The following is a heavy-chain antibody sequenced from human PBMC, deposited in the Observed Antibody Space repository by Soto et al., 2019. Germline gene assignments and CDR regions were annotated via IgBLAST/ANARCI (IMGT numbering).Heavy chain of an antibody. D-gene: IGHD3-9*01. J-gene: IGHJ6*02. CDR2: IKQDGSEK. CDR3: ARGLRYFDWLLGSYGMDV. CDR1: GFTFSSYW. Sequence: PGGSLRLSCAASGFTFSSYWMSWVRQAPGKGLEWVANIKQDGSEKYYVDSVKGRSTISRDNAKNSLYLQMNSLRAEDTAVYYCARGLRYFDWLLGSYGMDVWGQGTTVTVSS. V-gene: IGHV3-7*01.